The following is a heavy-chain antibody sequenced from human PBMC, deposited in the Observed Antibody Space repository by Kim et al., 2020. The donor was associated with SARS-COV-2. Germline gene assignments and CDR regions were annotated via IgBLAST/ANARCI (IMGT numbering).Heavy chain of an antibody. CDR2: ISYDGSNK. D-gene: IGHD3-22*01. CDR1: GFTFSSYG. V-gene: IGHV3-30*18. J-gene: IGHJ4*02. Sequence: GGSLRLSCAASGFTFSSYGMHWVRQAPGKGLEWVAVISYDGSNKYYADSVKGRFTISRDNSKNTLYLQMNSLRAEDTAVYYCAKKPYSRVSSGYFDYWGQGTLVTVSS. CDR3: AKKPYSRVSSGYFDY.